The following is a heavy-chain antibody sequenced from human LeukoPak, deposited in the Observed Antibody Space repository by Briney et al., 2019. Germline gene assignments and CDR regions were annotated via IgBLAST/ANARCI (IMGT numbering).Heavy chain of an antibody. Sequence: ASVKVSCKASGYTFTGYYMHWVRQAPGQGLEWMGWINPNSGGTNYAQKFQGRVTMTRDTSISTAYMELGRLRSDDTAVYYCARVSYDSSGYYLFDYWGQGTLVTVSS. CDR1: GYTFTGYY. D-gene: IGHD3-22*01. V-gene: IGHV1-2*02. CDR3: ARVSYDSSGYYLFDY. CDR2: INPNSGGT. J-gene: IGHJ4*02.